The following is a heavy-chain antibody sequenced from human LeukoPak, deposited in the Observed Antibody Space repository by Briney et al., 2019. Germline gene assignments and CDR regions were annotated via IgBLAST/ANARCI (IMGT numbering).Heavy chain of an antibody. CDR1: GFTFSSYE. D-gene: IGHD3-10*02. CDR3: AELGITMIGGV. Sequence: PGGSLRLSCAASGFTFSSYEMNWVRQAPGKGLEWVSYISSSGSTIYYADSVKGRFTISRDNAKNSLYLQMNSLRAGDTAVYCCAELGITMIGGVWGKGTTVTISS. V-gene: IGHV3-48*03. CDR2: ISSSGSTI. J-gene: IGHJ6*04.